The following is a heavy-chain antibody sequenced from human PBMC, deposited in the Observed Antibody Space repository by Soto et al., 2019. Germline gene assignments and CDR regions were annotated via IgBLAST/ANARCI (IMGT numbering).Heavy chain of an antibody. CDR3: ARSSQSTVTTVDY. J-gene: IGHJ4*02. CDR1: GGSISSGGYY. D-gene: IGHD4-17*01. CDR2: IYYSGST. V-gene: IGHV4-31*03. Sequence: QVQLQESGPGLVKPSQTLSLTCTVSGGSISSGGYYWSWIRQHPGKGLEWIGYIYYSGSTYYNPSLKSRVTLSVDPSKNQFSLKLSSVTAADTAVYYCARSSQSTVTTVDYWGQGTLVTVSS.